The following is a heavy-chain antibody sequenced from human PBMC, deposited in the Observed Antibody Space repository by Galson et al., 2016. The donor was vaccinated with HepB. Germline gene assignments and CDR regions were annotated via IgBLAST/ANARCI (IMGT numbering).Heavy chain of an antibody. CDR2: SDQSGIT. V-gene: IGHV4-34*01. J-gene: IGHJ4*02. Sequence: SETLSLTCAVYGGSFSGYYWHWIRQPPGKGLEWIGESDQSGITKYNPSLKSRVTVLLDASRKQLSLNLNSVTAADTAVYYCVMSVPMARFDYWGQGSLVTVSS. CDR1: GGSFSGYY. D-gene: IGHD3-10*01. CDR3: VMSVPMARFDY.